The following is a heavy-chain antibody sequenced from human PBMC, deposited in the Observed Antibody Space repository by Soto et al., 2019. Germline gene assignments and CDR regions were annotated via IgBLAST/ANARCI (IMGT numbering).Heavy chain of an antibody. J-gene: IGHJ4*02. D-gene: IGHD2-21*01. CDR1: GFTFSMYG. Sequence: QVQLVESGGGVVQPGSSLRLSCAASGFTFSMYGMHWVRQAPGKGLEWVGVIYSDGSHQYYGDSVKGRFTISRDNSNKMAYLQMTGLRLDDSALYYCARDRRVIPDADMDYWGQGVLVTVSS. V-gene: IGHV3-30*03. CDR2: IYSDGSHQ. CDR3: ARDRRVIPDADMDY.